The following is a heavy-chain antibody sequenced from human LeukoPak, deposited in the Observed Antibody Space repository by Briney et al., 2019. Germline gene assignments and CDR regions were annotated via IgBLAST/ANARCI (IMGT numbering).Heavy chain of an antibody. D-gene: IGHD2-15*01. J-gene: IGHJ2*01. CDR3: ARRALVVATSYWYFDL. CDR2: ISGSGGGT. Sequence: GASLRLSCAASGFTFSSYAMRWVRQAPGKGLEGVSGISGSGGGTFYADSVEGRFTISRDNSQNTLYLQINSLRAEDTAVYSCARRALVVATSYWYFDLWGRGTLVTVSS. V-gene: IGHV3-23*01. CDR1: GFTFSSYA.